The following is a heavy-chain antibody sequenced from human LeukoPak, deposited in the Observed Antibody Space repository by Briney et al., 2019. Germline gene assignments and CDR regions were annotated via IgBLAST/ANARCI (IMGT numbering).Heavy chain of an antibody. D-gene: IGHD2/OR15-2a*01. V-gene: IGHV3-33*08. CDR2: VWYDGNNK. J-gene: IGHJ4*02. Sequence: PGGSLRLSCAASGFTFSSYGMHWVRQAPGKGLEWVGVVWYDGNNKDNADSVKGRFTISRDNSKNTQYLQMNSLRAEDTAVYYCARDLEFLYFDYWGQGTLVTVSS. CDR3: ARDLEFLYFDY. CDR1: GFTFSSYG.